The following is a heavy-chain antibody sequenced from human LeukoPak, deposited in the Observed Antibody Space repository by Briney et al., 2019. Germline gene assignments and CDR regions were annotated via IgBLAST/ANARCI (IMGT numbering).Heavy chain of an antibody. CDR1: GGSISSYY. J-gene: IGHJ4*02. D-gene: IGHD3-22*01. Sequence: KPSETLSLTCTVSGGSISSYYWSWIRQPAGKGLEWIGRIYTSGSTNYNPSLKSRVTMPVDTSKNQFSLKLSSVTAADTAVYYCARDGGNDSSGYFYYFDYWGQGTLVTVSS. V-gene: IGHV4-4*07. CDR2: IYTSGST. CDR3: ARDGGNDSSGYFYYFDY.